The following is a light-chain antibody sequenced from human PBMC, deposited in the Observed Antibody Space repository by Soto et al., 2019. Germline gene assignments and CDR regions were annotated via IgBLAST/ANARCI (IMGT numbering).Light chain of an antibody. Sequence: DIQMTQSPSSLSASVGDRVTITCQATQDISIYLNWYQQKSGKAPKLLIFDASNLETGVPSRFSGSGSGTDFTFTVSSLQPEDFATYYCQQYDDLPLTFGGGTKVEIK. V-gene: IGKV1-33*01. CDR3: QQYDDLPLT. CDR2: DAS. J-gene: IGKJ4*01. CDR1: QDISIY.